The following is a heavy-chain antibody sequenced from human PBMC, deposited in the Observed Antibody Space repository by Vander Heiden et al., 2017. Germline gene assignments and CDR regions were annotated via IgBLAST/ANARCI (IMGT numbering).Heavy chain of an antibody. CDR3: ARGTYCSGGSCYSYYYYGMDV. J-gene: IGHJ6*02. Sequence: QVQLVQSGAEVKKPGSSVKVSCKASGATFSSYAISWVRQAPGQGLEWMGGIIPIFGTANYAQKFQGRVTITADESTSTAYMELSSLRSEDTAVYYCARGTYCSGGSCYSYYYYGMDVWGQGTTVTVSS. CDR1: GATFSSYA. CDR2: IIPIFGTA. D-gene: IGHD2-15*01. V-gene: IGHV1-69*01.